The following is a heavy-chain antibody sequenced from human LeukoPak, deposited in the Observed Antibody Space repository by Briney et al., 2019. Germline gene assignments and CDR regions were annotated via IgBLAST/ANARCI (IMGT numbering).Heavy chain of an antibody. CDR3: ARLGYCSGGSCYNAFDY. V-gene: IGHV4-59*08. CDR2: IYYSGST. Sequence: PSETLSLTCTVSGGSISSYYWSWIRQPPGKGLEWIGYIYYSGSTYYNPSLKSRVTISVDTSKNQFSLKLSSVTAADTAVYYCARLGYCSGGSCYNAFDYWGQGTLVTVSS. D-gene: IGHD2-15*01. J-gene: IGHJ4*02. CDR1: GGSISSYY.